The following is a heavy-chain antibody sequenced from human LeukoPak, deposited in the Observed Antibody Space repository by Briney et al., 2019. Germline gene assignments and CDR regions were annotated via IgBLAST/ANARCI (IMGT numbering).Heavy chain of an antibody. D-gene: IGHD4-23*01. CDR2: ISSSSTI. CDR1: GFTFRDYS. J-gene: IGHJ3*02. Sequence: GGSLILSCVGSGFTFRDYSMNWVRQAPGKGLEWVSYISSSSTIYYADSVKGRFTISRDNAKNSLYLQMNSLRAEDTAVYYCARDSITVVTPVAFDIWGQGTMVTVSS. CDR3: ARDSITVVTPVAFDI. V-gene: IGHV3-48*01.